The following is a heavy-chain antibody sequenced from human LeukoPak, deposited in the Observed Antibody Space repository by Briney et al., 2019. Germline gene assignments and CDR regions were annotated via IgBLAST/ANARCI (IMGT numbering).Heavy chain of an antibody. CDR3: AKEGGDWGEGYFDY. CDR2: ISSSGGTI. CDR1: GFTLSDFY. J-gene: IGHJ4*02. Sequence: PGGSLRLSCAASGFTLSDFYMTWIRQAPGKGLEWISYISSSGGTIYYADSVKGRFTISRDNAKNSLYLQMNSLRAEDTAVYYCAKEGGDWGEGYFDYWGQGTLVTVST. D-gene: IGHD7-27*01. V-gene: IGHV3-11*01.